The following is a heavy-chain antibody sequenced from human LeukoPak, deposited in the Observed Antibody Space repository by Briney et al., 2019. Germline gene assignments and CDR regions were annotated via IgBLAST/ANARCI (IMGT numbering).Heavy chain of an antibody. V-gene: IGHV3-64*01. CDR2: ITSDGGST. CDR1: GFTFSSHG. Sequence: GGSLRLSCVASGFTFSSHGMHWVRQAPGKGLECVSAITSDGGSTFYANSVKGRFTISRDNSKNTVYLQMGSLRAEDLAVYYCARVAVWLGDAFDIWGQGTMVTVSS. CDR3: ARVAVWLGDAFDI. D-gene: IGHD6-19*01. J-gene: IGHJ3*02.